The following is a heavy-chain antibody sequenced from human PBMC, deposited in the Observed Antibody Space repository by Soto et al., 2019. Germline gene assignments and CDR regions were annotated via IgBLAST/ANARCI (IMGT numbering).Heavy chain of an antibody. CDR3: ATLAVAGTEKNWFDP. CDR1: GGSISSSNW. V-gene: IGHV4-4*02. J-gene: IGHJ5*02. CDR2: IYHSGST. D-gene: IGHD6-19*01. Sequence: ENQSLTCAVSGGSISSSNWWSWVRQPPGKGLEWIGEIYHSGSTNYNPSLKSRVTISVDKSKNQFSLKLSSVTAADTAVYYCATLAVAGTEKNWFDPRGQGTPVTGS.